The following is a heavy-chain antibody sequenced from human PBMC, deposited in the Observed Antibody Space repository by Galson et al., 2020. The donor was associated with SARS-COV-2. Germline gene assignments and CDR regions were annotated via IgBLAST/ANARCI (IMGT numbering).Heavy chain of an antibody. J-gene: IGHJ4*02. V-gene: IGHV3-21*01. Sequence: GESLKISCAAPGFTFSSYSMNWVRQAPGKGLEWVSSISSSSSYIYYADSVKGRFTISRDNAKNSLYLQMNSLRAEDTAVYYCARRFSYDSSGYLGYYWGQGTLVSVCS. CDR1: GFTFSSYS. CDR3: ARRFSYDSSGYLGYY. D-gene: IGHD3-22*01. CDR2: ISSSSSYI.